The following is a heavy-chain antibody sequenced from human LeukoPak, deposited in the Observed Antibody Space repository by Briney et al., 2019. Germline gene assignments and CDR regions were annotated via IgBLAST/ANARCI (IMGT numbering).Heavy chain of an antibody. CDR3: ASDSGGGSGYFDY. D-gene: IGHD3-3*01. CDR2: IKEDGSEK. Sequence: GGSLRPSCVASGFTFSNCWMNWVRQAPGKGLEWVANIKEDGSEKCYVDSVKGRFTISRDNAKNSLYLQMNSLRAKDTAVYYCASDSGGGSGYFDYWGQGTLVTVSS. CDR1: GFTFSNCW. J-gene: IGHJ4*02. V-gene: IGHV3-7*01.